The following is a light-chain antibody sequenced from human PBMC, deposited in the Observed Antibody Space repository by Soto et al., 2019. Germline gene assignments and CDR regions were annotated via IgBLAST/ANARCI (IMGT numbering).Light chain of an antibody. V-gene: IGLV2-14*03. CDR1: SSDVGGYSY. J-gene: IGLJ1*01. Sequence: SALPQPASVSVSPGQSITISCTGTSSDVGGYSYISWYQHNPGRAPKLMIYDVSNRPSGVSDRFSGSKSGNTASLTISRLQAEDEADYYCSSYTTSSTYVFGSGTKVTVL. CDR2: DVS. CDR3: SSYTTSSTYV.